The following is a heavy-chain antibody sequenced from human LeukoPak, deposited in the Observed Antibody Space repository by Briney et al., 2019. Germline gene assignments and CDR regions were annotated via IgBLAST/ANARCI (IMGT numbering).Heavy chain of an antibody. Sequence: ASVKVSCKASGYSLTKYFIHWVRQAPGQGLEWMGVINPSDGTTADAQRFQGRVTMTRDTSTSTVYMELNSLTSDDTAVYFCARGGYYDSSGPWGQGTLVTVSS. J-gene: IGHJ4*02. CDR3: ARGGYYDSSGP. D-gene: IGHD3-22*01. V-gene: IGHV1-46*01. CDR2: INPSDGTT. CDR1: GYSLTKYF.